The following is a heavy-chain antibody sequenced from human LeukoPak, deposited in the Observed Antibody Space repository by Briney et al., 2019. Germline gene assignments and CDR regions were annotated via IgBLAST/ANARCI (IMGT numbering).Heavy chain of an antibody. J-gene: IGHJ4*02. V-gene: IGHV4-59*01. CDR3: AGDCLGSGYCY. CDR2: IYYSGST. D-gene: IGHD3-22*01. CDR1: GGSISSYY. Sequence: SETLSLTCTVSGGSISSYYWSWIRQPPGKGLEWIGYIYYSGSTNYNPSLKSRVTISVDTSKNQFSLKLSSVTAADTAVYYCAGDCLGSGYCYWGQGTLVTVSS.